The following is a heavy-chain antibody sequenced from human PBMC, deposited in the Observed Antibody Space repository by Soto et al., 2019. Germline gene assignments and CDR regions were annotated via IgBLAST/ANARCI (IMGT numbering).Heavy chain of an antibody. CDR3: ARDGAAGTLPAYYYYYGMDV. CDR2: IKQDGSEK. CDR1: GFTFSSYW. Sequence: GGSLRLSCAASGFTFSSYWMSWVRQAPGKGLEWVANIKQDGSEKYYVDSVKGRFTISRDNAKNSLYLQMNSLRAEDTAVYYCARDGAAGTLPAYYYYYGMDVWGQGTTVTVSS. J-gene: IGHJ6*02. D-gene: IGHD6-13*01. V-gene: IGHV3-7*05.